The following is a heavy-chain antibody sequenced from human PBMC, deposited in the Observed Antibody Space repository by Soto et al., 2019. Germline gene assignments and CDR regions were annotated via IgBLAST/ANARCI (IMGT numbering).Heavy chain of an antibody. CDR1: GFTFSSYA. CDR3: AIDIVATIKPSYYYFGTDV. D-gene: IGHD5-12*01. V-gene: IGHV3-30-3*01. J-gene: IGHJ6*02. CDR2: ISYDGSNK. Sequence: PGGSLRLSCAASGFTFSSYAMHWVRQAPGKGLEWVAVISYDGSNKYYADSVKGRFTISRDNSKNTLYLQMNSLRAEDTAVYYCAIDIVATIKPSYYYFGTDVWGQGTTVSVS.